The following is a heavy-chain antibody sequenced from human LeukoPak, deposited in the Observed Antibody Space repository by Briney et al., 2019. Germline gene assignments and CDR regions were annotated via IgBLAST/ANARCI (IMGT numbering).Heavy chain of an antibody. J-gene: IGHJ5*02. Sequence: ASVKVSCKASGYTFTSYDINWVRQATGQGLEWMGWMNPNSGNTGYAQKFLGRVTLTRNTSISTAYMELSSPRSEDTAVYYCARFGSSGWYGWFDPWGQGTLVTVSS. D-gene: IGHD6-19*01. CDR2: MNPNSGNT. V-gene: IGHV1-8*01. CDR3: ARFGSSGWYGWFDP. CDR1: GYTFTSYD.